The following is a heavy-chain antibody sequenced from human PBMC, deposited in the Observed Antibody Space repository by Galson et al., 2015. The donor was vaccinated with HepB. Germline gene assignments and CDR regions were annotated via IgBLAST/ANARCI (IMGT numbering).Heavy chain of an antibody. CDR1: GFTFSSYS. J-gene: IGHJ4*02. CDR2: IWYDGSNK. CDR3: AREGSGSSGLDY. D-gene: IGHD1-26*01. Sequence: SLRLSCAASGFTFSSYSMHWVRQAPGKGLEWVAVIWYDGSNKYYADSVKGRFTISRDNSKNTLYLQMNSLRAEDTAVYYCAREGSGSSGLDYWGQGTLVTVSS. V-gene: IGHV3-33*01.